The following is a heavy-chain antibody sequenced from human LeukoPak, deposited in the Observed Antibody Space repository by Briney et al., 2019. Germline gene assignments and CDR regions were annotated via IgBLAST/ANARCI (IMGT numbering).Heavy chain of an antibody. J-gene: IGHJ4*02. Sequence: GRSLRLSCAASGFTLDDYAMRWVRQAPGKGLEWVSGISWNSGSIGYADSVKGRFTISRDNAKNSLYLQMNSLRAEDTALYYCAKTLWNEGNSFDYWGQGTLVTVSS. D-gene: IGHD1-1*01. V-gene: IGHV3-9*01. CDR2: ISWNSGSI. CDR3: AKTLWNEGNSFDY. CDR1: GFTLDDYA.